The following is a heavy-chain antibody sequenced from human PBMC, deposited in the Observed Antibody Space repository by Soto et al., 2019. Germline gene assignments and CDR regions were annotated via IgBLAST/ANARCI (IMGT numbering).Heavy chain of an antibody. Sequence: GESLKISCNGSGYSFTNYCIGLVLQMPGKGLEWMGLVQPGESHIRYSPSFQGQVTISADKSISTAYLQWSSLKASDTAMYYCARTSSTWYMDVWGRGTTVTVSS. CDR2: VQPGESHI. CDR1: GYSFTNYC. V-gene: IGHV5-51*01. CDR3: ARTSSTWYMDV. D-gene: IGHD6-13*01. J-gene: IGHJ6*02.